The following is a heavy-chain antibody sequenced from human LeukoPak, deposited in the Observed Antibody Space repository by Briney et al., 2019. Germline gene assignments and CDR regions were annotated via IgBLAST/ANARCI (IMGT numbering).Heavy chain of an antibody. CDR2: ISDSGST. Sequence: SATLSLTCAVYGGSFSSYYWSWIRQPPGKGLEWIGEISDSGSTNYNPSLKSRVTISVDTSKNQFSLKLSSVTAADTAVYYCARVVRRYYYDSSGPMGTYYFDYWGQGTLVTVSS. J-gene: IGHJ4*02. V-gene: IGHV4-34*01. D-gene: IGHD3-22*01. CDR1: GGSFSSYY. CDR3: ARVVRRYYYDSSGPMGTYYFDY.